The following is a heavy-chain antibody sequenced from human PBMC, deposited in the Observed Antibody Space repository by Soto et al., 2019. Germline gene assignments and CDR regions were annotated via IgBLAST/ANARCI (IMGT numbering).Heavy chain of an antibody. Sequence: AETLSLTCTVSGGTISSYYWSWIRQPSRKRLEWIVRIYTSGSTNYNPSLKSRVTMSVDTSKNQFSLKLSSVTGADTAVYYCARERGLATDCYYGTDVWCQGTTVTVSS. CDR1: GGTISSYY. D-gene: IGHD5-12*01. J-gene: IGHJ6*01. CDR3: ARERGLATDCYYGTDV. CDR2: IYTSGST. V-gene: IGHV4-4*07.